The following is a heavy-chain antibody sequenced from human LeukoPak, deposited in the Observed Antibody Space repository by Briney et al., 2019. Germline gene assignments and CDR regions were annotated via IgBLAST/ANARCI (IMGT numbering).Heavy chain of an antibody. Sequence: SVKVSCKASGYTFSSYAISWVRQAPGQGLEWMGRIIPILGIANYAQKFQGRVTITADKSTSTAYMELSSLRSEDTAVYYCASSGWPSTNWFDPWGQGTLVTVSS. V-gene: IGHV1-69*04. CDR2: IIPILGIA. CDR3: ASSGWPSTNWFDP. D-gene: IGHD6-19*01. J-gene: IGHJ5*02. CDR1: GYTFSSYA.